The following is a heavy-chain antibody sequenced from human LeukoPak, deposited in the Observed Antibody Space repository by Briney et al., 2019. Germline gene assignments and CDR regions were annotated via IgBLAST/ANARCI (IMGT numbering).Heavy chain of an antibody. Sequence: GGSLRLTCAASGCTFSSYALSWVRQPPGKGLEWVSATSGSGGSAYYADSVKGRFTISRDNSKNTLYLQMNSLRAEDTAVYYCAKDRPHPSAEPTNFDYWGQGTLVTVSS. CDR1: GCTFSSYA. CDR3: AKDRPHPSAEPTNFDY. V-gene: IGHV3-23*01. CDR2: TSGSGGSA. J-gene: IGHJ4*02. D-gene: IGHD1-14*01.